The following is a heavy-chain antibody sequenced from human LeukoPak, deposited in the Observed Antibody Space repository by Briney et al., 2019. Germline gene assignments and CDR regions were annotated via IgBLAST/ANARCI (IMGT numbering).Heavy chain of an antibody. CDR3: ASGYFSAWSDWFDP. Sequence: PSETLSLTCTASGGSISSSSYYWSWIRQPPGKGLEWIGYIYYSGSTSYNPSLKNRVTISVDTSKNQFSLELTSVTVADTAVYYCASGYFSAWSDWFDPWGQGALVTVSS. CDR2: IYYSGST. J-gene: IGHJ5*02. CDR1: GGSISSSSYY. V-gene: IGHV4-61*01. D-gene: IGHD5-18*01.